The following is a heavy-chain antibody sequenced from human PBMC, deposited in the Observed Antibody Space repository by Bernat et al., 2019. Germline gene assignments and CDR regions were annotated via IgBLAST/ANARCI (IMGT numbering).Heavy chain of an antibody. V-gene: IGHV3-53*01. J-gene: IGHJ4*02. CDR3: AREPADYSSTSCYFDY. D-gene: IGHD2-2*01. CDR2: IYSGGST. Sequence: EVQLVESGGGLVQPGGSLRLSCAASGFTVSSNYMSWVRQAPGKGLEWVSVIYSGGSTYYADSVKGRFTISRDNSKNTLYLQMNSLRAEDTAVYYCAREPADYSSTSCYFDYWGQGTLVTVSS. CDR1: GFTVSSNY.